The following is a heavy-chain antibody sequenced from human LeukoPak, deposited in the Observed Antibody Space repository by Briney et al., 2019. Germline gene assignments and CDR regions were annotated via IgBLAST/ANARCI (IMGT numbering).Heavy chain of an antibody. CDR1: GGSISSYY. D-gene: IGHD3-22*01. V-gene: IGHV4-59*08. Sequence: PSETLSLTCTVSGGSISSYYWSWIRQPPGKGLEWIGYIYYSGSTNYNPSLKSRVTISVGTSKNQFSLKLSSVTAADTAVYYCARGSGPRRDYYDSSGYYNHPYFDYWGQGTLVTVSS. J-gene: IGHJ4*02. CDR2: IYYSGST. CDR3: ARGSGPRRDYYDSSGYYNHPYFDY.